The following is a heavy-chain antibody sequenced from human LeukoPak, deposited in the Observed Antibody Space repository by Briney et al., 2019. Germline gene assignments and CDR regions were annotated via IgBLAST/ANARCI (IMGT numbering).Heavy chain of an antibody. CDR2: IYYSGST. J-gene: IGHJ5*02. V-gene: IGHV4-59*01. CDR3: ARMHDSTVGFDP. D-gene: IGHD3-22*01. Sequence: PSETLSLTCTVSGGSISSYYWSWIRQPPGKGPEWIGYIYYSGSTNYNPSLKSRVTISVDTSKNQFSLKLSSVTAADTAVYYCARMHDSTVGFDPWGQGTLVTVSS. CDR1: GGSISSYY.